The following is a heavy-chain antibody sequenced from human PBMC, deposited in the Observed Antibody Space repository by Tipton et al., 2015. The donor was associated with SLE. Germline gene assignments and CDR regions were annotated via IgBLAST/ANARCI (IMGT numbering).Heavy chain of an antibody. CDR3: ARLPLYGDYDY. CDR2: IYHNDSP. CDR1: GYSITRGYN. Sequence: TLSLTCAVPGYSITRGYNWGWIRQPPGKGLEFIGSIYHNDSPYYNQSLKSRVTISIDTSKNQFSLELRSVTAADTAVYYCARLPLYGDYDYWGQGTLVTVSS. V-gene: IGHV4-38-2*01. D-gene: IGHD4-17*01. J-gene: IGHJ4*02.